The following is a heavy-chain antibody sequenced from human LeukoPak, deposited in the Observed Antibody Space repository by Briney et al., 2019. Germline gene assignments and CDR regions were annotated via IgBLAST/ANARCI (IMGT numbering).Heavy chain of an antibody. V-gene: IGHV2-5*02. CDR2: IYWDDDK. CDR1: GFLLSTSGVG. D-gene: IGHD3-10*01. J-gene: IGHJ4*02. Sequence: SGPTLVKPTQTLTLTCTFSGFLLSTSGVGVGWIRQPPGKALEWLALIYWDDDKRYSPSLKSRLTITKDTSKNQVVLTMTNMDPVDTATYYCAHSPLHGSAAQFYYWGQGTLVTVSS. CDR3: AHSPLHGSAAQFYY.